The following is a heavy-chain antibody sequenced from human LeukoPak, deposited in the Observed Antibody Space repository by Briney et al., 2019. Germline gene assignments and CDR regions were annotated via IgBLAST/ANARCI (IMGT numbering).Heavy chain of an antibody. CDR3: TASLDYGEYYFDN. D-gene: IGHD4-17*01. CDR1: GFTFTDVW. J-gene: IGHJ4*02. Sequence: KPGESMRLSCAADGFTFTDVWMTWDRQAPGKLLEWVGRIKRKTDGGTTDYAAPVKGRFTSSRDDSQNTLYLQMNSLKTEDTGVYYCTASLDYGEYYFDNWGQGTLVTVSS. CDR2: IKRKTDGGTT. V-gene: IGHV3-15*01.